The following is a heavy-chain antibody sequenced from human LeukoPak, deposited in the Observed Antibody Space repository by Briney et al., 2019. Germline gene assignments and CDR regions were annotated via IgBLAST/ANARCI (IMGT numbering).Heavy chain of an antibody. Sequence: ASVKVSCKVSGYTLTEVSMHWVRQAPGKGLEWMGGFDPEDGDTIYAQKFQGRVTMTEDTSTDTAYMELNSLRSEDTAVYYCALTGNEAFDIWGQGTMVSVSS. V-gene: IGHV1-24*01. CDR1: GYTLTEVS. J-gene: IGHJ3*02. CDR3: ALTGNEAFDI. D-gene: IGHD1-1*01. CDR2: FDPEDGDT.